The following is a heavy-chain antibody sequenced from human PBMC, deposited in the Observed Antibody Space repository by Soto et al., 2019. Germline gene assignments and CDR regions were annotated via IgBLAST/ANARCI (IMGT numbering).Heavy chain of an antibody. CDR2: ISAHNGNT. J-gene: IGHJ4*02. V-gene: IGHV1-18*01. CDR1: GYAFTTYG. CDR3: ARGRYGDY. Sequence: QVHLVQSGAEVKKPGASVKVSCQASGYAFTTYGITWVRQAPGQGLEWMGWISAHNGNTNYAQKLQGRVTVTRDTSTSTAYLELRSPRSYDTAVYYCARGRYGDYWGQGALVTVSS. D-gene: IGHD1-1*01.